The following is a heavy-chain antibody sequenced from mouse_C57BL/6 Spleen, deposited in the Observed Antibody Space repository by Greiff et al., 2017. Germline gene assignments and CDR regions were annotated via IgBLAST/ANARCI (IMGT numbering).Heavy chain of an antibody. CDR2: ISNGGGST. V-gene: IGHV5-12*01. D-gene: IGHD1-1*01. CDR3: ARHGVITTVVEGYFDV. Sequence: EVQRVESGGGLVQPGGSLKLSCAASGFTFSDYYMYWVRQTPEKRLEWVAYISNGGGSTYYPDTVKGRFTISRDHAKNTLYLQMSRLKSEDTAMYYCARHGVITTVVEGYFDVWGTGTTVTVSS. J-gene: IGHJ1*03. CDR1: GFTFSDYY.